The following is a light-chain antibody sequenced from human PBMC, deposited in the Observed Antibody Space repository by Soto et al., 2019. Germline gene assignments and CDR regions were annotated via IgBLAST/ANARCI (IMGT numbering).Light chain of an antibody. V-gene: IGKV1-5*03. Sequence: DIQMTQSPSTLSGSVGYRFTITCRASQTISSWLAWYQQKPGKAPKLLIYKASTLKSGVPSRFSGSGSGTEFTLTISSLQPDEFATYDCQHYNSYSEAFGQWTKVDIK. J-gene: IGKJ1*01. CDR2: KAS. CDR1: QTISSW. CDR3: QHYNSYSEA.